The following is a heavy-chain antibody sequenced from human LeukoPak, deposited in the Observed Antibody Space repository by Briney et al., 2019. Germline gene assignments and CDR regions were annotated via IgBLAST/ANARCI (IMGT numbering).Heavy chain of an antibody. J-gene: IGHJ4*02. D-gene: IGHD3-16*01. CDR2: IYYSGST. CDR1: GGSISSGGYY. CDR3: ARETPRGVTFGGVIDY. V-gene: IGHV4-31*03. Sequence: PSQTLSLTCTVSGGSISSGGYYWSWIRQHPGKGLEWIVYIYYSGSTYYNPSLKSRVTISVDTSKNQFSLKLSSVTAADTAVYYCARETPRGVTFGGVIDYWGQGTLVTVSS.